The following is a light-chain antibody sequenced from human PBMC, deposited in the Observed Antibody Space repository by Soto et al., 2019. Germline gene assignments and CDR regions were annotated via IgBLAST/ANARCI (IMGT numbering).Light chain of an antibody. CDR1: QSLITRY. CDR2: GAS. CDR3: QQYGTSPT. J-gene: IGKJ5*01. V-gene: IGKV3-20*01. Sequence: EIVLTQSPGTLSLFPGERANLSCRASQSLITRYLAWYQQKPGQAPRLLIYGASSRATGIPDRFSGSGSGTDFTLTISRLEPEDFAVYSCQQYGTSPTFGQGTRLEIK.